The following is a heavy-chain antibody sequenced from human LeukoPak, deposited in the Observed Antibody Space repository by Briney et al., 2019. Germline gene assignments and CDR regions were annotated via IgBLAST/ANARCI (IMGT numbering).Heavy chain of an antibody. CDR1: GGSISSYY. D-gene: IGHD3-22*01. CDR3: ASAPLVTYYYDSSGYYISRQPQYFQH. J-gene: IGHJ1*01. V-gene: IGHV4-4*07. CDR2: IYTSEST. Sequence: MSSETLSLTCTVSGGSISSYYWSWIRQPAGKGLEWIGRIYTSESTNYNPSLKSRVTMSVDTSKNQFSLKLSSVTAADTAVYYCASAPLVTYYYDSSGYYISRQPQYFQHWGQGTLVTVSS.